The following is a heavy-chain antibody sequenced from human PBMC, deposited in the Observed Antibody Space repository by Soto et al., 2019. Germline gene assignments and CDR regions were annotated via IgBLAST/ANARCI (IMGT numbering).Heavy chain of an antibody. CDR2: ISSNGGNT. D-gene: IGHD3-22*01. CDR1: GFTFSSSP. CDR3: VVMHSSAYDVY. J-gene: IGHJ4*02. V-gene: IGHV3-64*07. Sequence: EVQLVESGGDLVQPGGSLRLSCAASGFTFSSSPMHWVRQAPGKRPEYVSSISSNGGNTYYADSVKGRFTISRDNSKNTLYLQMGSLRTEDMAVYYCVVMHSSAYDVYWGQGTQVTVSS.